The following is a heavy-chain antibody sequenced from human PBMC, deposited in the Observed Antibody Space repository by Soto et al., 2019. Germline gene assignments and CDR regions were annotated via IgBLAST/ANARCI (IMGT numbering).Heavy chain of an antibody. CDR1: GGSISSYY. V-gene: IGHV4-59*01. CDR2: IYYSGST. D-gene: IGHD2-21*02. J-gene: IGHJ6*02. Sequence: QVQLQESGPGLVKPSETLSLTCTVSGGSISSYYWSWIRQPPGKGLEWIGYIYYSGSTNYNPSLKSRVTISVDTSKNQFSLKLSSVTAADTAVYYCARSVPLYCGGDCRDWHYGMDVWGQGTTVTVSS. CDR3: ARSVPLYCGGDCRDWHYGMDV.